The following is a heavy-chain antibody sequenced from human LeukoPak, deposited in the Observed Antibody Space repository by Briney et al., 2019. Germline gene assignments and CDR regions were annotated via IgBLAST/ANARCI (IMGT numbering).Heavy chain of an antibody. J-gene: IGHJ5*02. CDR2: ISGGSAST. V-gene: IGHV3-23*01. Sequence: GGSLRLSCEASGFTFSSHGMSWVRQAPVKGLEWVSSISGGSASTYYADSVKGRFTISRDNSKNTVYLQMNSLRAEDTAVYYCAKDPYILTGHALSWFDPWGQGTLVTVSS. D-gene: IGHD3-9*01. CDR1: GFTFSSHG. CDR3: AKDPYILTGHALSWFDP.